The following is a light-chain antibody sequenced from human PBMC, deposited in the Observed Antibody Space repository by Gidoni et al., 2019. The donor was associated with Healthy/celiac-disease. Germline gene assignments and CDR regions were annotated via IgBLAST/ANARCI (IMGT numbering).Light chain of an antibody. CDR3: QSYDSSLSGHVV. CDR1: SSNIGAGYD. J-gene: IGLJ2*01. V-gene: IGLV1-40*01. Sequence: QSVLTQPPSVSGAPGQRVPISCPGSSSNIGAGYDVHWCQQLPGTAPKLLISGNSNRPSGVPDRFSGSKSGTSASLAITGLQAEDEAYYYCQSYDSSLSGHVVFGGGTKLTVL. CDR2: GNS.